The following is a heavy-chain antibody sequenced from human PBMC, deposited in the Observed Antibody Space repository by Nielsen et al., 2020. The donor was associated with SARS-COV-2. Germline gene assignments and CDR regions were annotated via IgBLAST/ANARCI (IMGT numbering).Heavy chain of an antibody. CDR1: GFSFDDDG. J-gene: IGHJ4*02. CDR3: ARGSGYYYDTSTYLDY. D-gene: IGHD3-22*01. CDR2: INWNGGRT. Sequence: GGSLRLSCAASGFSFDDDGMSWVRQVPGRGLEGASGINWNGGRTGYADSVRGRFTISRDNARNTLYLQMNSLTAEDTAVYYCARGSGYYYDTSTYLDYWAQGTLVTVSS. V-gene: IGHV3-20*04.